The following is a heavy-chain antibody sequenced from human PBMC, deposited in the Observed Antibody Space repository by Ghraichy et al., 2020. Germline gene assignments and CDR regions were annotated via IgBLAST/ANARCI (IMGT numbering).Heavy chain of an antibody. D-gene: IGHD3-16*01. Sequence: GESLNISCKGSGYTFTYWWIGWVRQMPGKGLEWMGIIYPGDSDIRYSPSFQGQVTISADKSISTAYLQWSSLKASDTAMYYCARQMLENAFDIWGQGTKVTVSS. CDR1: GYTFTYWW. J-gene: IGHJ3*02. CDR3: ARQMLENAFDI. CDR2: IYPGDSDI. V-gene: IGHV5-51*01.